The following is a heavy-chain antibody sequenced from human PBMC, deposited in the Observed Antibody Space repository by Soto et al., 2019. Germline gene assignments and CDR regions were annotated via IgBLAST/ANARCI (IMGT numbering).Heavy chain of an antibody. CDR1: GFTFSSYG. CDR2: IWYDGSNK. D-gene: IGHD6-13*01. Sequence: QVQLVESGGGVVQPGRSLRLSCAASGFTFSSYGMHWVRQAPGKGLEWVAVIWYDGSNKYYADSVKGRFTISRDNSKNTLYLQMNNLRVEDTAVYFCARESIAAATTAPFGYWGQGTLVTVSS. J-gene: IGHJ4*02. CDR3: ARESIAAATTAPFGY. V-gene: IGHV3-33*01.